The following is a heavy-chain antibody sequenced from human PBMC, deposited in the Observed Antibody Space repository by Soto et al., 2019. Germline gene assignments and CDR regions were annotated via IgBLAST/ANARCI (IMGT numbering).Heavy chain of an antibody. Sequence: ESLKISCAASGFIFSGSAIQCFLQSPGKGLEWVGRIRTDANTYATAYAASVTGRFTISRDDSRNTAYLQMNSLKTEDTAVYFCTRRQFYYFGLDVWGQGTTVTVSS. CDR2: IRTDANTYAT. CDR3: TRRQFYYFGLDV. D-gene: IGHD6-19*01. CDR1: GFIFSGSA. J-gene: IGHJ6*02. V-gene: IGHV3-73*01.